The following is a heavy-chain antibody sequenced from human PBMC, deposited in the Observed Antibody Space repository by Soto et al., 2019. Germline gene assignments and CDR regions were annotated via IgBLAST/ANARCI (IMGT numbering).Heavy chain of an antibody. J-gene: IGHJ4*02. V-gene: IGHV4-31*03. CDR3: AREGGDGVDY. CDR1: GASISSGSYY. Sequence: QVQLQESGPGLVKASQTLSLTCTVSGASISSGSYYWSWFRQHPGKGLEWIGYIYYSGIAYYNPSLKSRLTISVDTSNNQFSLRLSSGTAADTAVYYCAREGGDGVDYWGQGTLVTVDS. D-gene: IGHD3-16*01. CDR2: IYYSGIA.